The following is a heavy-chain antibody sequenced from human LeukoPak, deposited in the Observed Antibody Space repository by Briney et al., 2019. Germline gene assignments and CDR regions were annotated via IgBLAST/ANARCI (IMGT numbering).Heavy chain of an antibody. V-gene: IGHV3-23*01. D-gene: IGHD4-11*01. CDR3: AHGTVTPIPYFES. J-gene: IGHJ4*01. Sequence: HAGGPLRPACTASGFTLSDYAMSWVRQAPGKGLEWVSAISGSGGTTYYADPVKGRFTISRDNSRDTLYLQMNSLRAEDTAVYYCAHGTVTPIPYFESCGHVAPVTVSS. CDR1: GFTLSDYA. CDR2: ISGSGGTT.